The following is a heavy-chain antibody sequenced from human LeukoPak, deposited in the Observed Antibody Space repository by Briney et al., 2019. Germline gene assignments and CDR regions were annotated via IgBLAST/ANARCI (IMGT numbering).Heavy chain of an antibody. J-gene: IGHJ6*03. CDR2: MYYSGST. CDR1: GGSISSSGYY. Sequence: RASETLSLTCTVSGGSISSSGYYWGWIRQPPGKGLEWIGSMYYSGSTYYNPSLKSRVTISVDTSKNQFSLKLSSVTAADTAVYYCARGGPLQLARLYYYYYYMGVWGKGTTVTVSS. CDR3: ARGGPLQLARLYYYYYYMGV. D-gene: IGHD6-6*01. V-gene: IGHV4-39*07.